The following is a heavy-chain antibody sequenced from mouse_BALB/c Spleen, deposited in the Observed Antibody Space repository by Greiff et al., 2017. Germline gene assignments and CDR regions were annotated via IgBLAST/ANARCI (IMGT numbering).Heavy chain of an antibody. CDR1: GYTFSSYW. D-gene: IGHD2-4*01. CDR3: ARGGITTGGFAY. Sequence: VQLQQSGAELMKPGASVKISCKATGYTFSSYWIEWVKQRPGHGLEWSGEILPGSGGTSYNQKFKGKATLTVDKSSSTAYMELLSLTSEDSAVYYCARGGITTGGFAYWGQGTLVTVSA. J-gene: IGHJ3*01. CDR2: ILPGSGGT. V-gene: IGHV1-9*01.